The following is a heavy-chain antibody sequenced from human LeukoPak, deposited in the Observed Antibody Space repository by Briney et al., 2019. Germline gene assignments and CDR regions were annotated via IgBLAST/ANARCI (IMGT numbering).Heavy chain of an antibody. CDR3: AREGITMVRGVCDY. CDR2: IIPIFGSA. J-gene: IGHJ4*02. D-gene: IGHD3-10*01. Sequence: ASVKDSCQASGGTFRSYAIRWERPTPGQGLERQGGIIPIFGSANYAQKLQGRVTITTDESTSTAYMELSSLRSEDTAVYYCAREGITMVRGVCDYWGQGTLVTVSS. V-gene: IGHV1-69*05. CDR1: GGTFRSYA.